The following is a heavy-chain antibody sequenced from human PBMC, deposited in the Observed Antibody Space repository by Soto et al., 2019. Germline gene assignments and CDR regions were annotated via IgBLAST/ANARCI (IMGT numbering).Heavy chain of an antibody. V-gene: IGHV4-34*01. CDR2: INHSGST. CDR3: ARDKITGLFDY. J-gene: IGHJ4*02. Sequence: PSETLSLTCAVYGGSFSGYYWTWIRQPPGTGLEWIGEINHSGSTNYNPSLKSRVTISVDTSKNQFSLKLTSVTAADTAVYYCARDKITGLFDYWGQGTLVAVSS. CDR1: GGSFSGYY. D-gene: IGHD2-8*02.